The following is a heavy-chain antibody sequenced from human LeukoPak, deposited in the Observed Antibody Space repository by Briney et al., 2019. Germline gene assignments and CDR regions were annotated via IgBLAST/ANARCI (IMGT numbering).Heavy chain of an antibody. CDR2: ISSSGSTI. CDR3: ARVRGYDFWSGYFDY. D-gene: IGHD3-3*01. J-gene: IGHJ4*02. V-gene: IGHV3-11*01. Sequence: GGSLRLSCAASGLTFSDYYMSWIRQAPGKGLEWVSYISSSGSTIYYADSVKGRFTISRDNAKNSLYLQMNSLRAEDTAVYYCARVRGYDFWSGYFDYWGQGTLVTVSS. CDR1: GLTFSDYY.